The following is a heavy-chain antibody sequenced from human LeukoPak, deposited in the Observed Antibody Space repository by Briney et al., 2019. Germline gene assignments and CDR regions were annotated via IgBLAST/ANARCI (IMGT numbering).Heavy chain of an antibody. D-gene: IGHD2-2*01. Sequence: PSETLSLTCTVSGGSISRYYWSWIRQPPGKGLEWIGYIYYSGSTNYNPSLKSRVTISVDTSKNQFSLKLSSVTAADTAVYYCACTSRDYNWFDPWGQGTLVTVSS. CDR3: ACTSRDYNWFDP. J-gene: IGHJ5*02. CDR1: GGSISRYY. V-gene: IGHV4-59*01. CDR2: IYYSGST.